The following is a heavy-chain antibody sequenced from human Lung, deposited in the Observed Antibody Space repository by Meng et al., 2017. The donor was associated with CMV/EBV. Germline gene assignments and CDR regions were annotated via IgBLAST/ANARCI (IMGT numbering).Heavy chain of an antibody. J-gene: IGHJ4*02. D-gene: IGHD5-24*01. Sequence: RAWGPGHVQPSDTLSLTSSVSGGSISISSYYWGWTRQSPGKVLEWIGSIYFSGNTYYNPSLKSRVTMSVGTAQNKFSLTLRSVTAADTAVYYCVTETGYNYDNWGQGALVTVSS. CDR2: IYFSGNT. V-gene: IGHV4-39*07. CDR1: GGSISISSYY. CDR3: VTETGYNYDN.